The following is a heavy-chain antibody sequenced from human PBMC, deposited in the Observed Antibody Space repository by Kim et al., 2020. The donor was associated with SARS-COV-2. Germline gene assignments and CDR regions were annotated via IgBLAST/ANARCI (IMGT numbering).Heavy chain of an antibody. CDR2: INSGGST. J-gene: IGHJ6*03. CDR3: ARDSEPYCSSTSCYDNYY. CDR1: GFTVSSNY. D-gene: IGHD2-2*01. Sequence: GGSLRLSCAASGFTVSSNYMSWVRQAPGKGLEWVSVINSGGSTYYADSVKGRFTISRDNSKNTFYLQMNSLRAEDTAVYYCARDSEPYCSSTSCYDNYY. V-gene: IGHV3-66*01.